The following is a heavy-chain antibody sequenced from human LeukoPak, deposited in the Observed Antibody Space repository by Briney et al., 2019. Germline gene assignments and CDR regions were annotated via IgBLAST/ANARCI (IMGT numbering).Heavy chain of an antibody. CDR1: GGSFSGHY. J-gene: IGHJ4*02. CDR3: AREHIGYSSGWSDY. CDR2: INHSGST. D-gene: IGHD6-19*01. Sequence: PSETLSLTCAVYGGSFSGHYWSWIRQPPGKGLEWIGEINHSGSTNYNPSLKSRVTISVDTSKNQFSLKLSSVTAADTAVYYCAREHIGYSSGWSDYWGQGTLVTVSS. V-gene: IGHV4-34*01.